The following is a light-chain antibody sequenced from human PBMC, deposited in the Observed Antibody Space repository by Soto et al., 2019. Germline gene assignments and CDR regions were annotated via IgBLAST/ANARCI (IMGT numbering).Light chain of an antibody. CDR3: QQSFITPPLT. J-gene: IGKJ4*01. Sequence: DIQMSQCPSSLSASIGDRITITCRASQSISTYLNWYQQKPGKAPRLLIYGASTLQNGVPSRFSGSGSATDYTLTISSLQPEDFATYYCQQSFITPPLTFGGGTTVEMK. CDR2: GAS. V-gene: IGKV1-39*01. CDR1: QSISTY.